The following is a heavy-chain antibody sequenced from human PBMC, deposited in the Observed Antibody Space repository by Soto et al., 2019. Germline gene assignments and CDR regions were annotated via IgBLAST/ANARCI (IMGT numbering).Heavy chain of an antibody. Sequence: QLQLQESGPGLVKPSETLSLTCTVSGGSISSSSYYWGWIRQPPGKGLEWIGSIYYSGSTYYNPSLTSRVSISVDTSMNQSSLKLSSVTAADAAVYDCAVGELLPNFDLGWCQGTLVAVSS. CDR2: IYYSGST. J-gene: IGHJ4*01. CDR1: GGSISSSSYY. V-gene: IGHV4-39*01. D-gene: IGHD3-10*01. CDR3: AVGELLPNFDLG.